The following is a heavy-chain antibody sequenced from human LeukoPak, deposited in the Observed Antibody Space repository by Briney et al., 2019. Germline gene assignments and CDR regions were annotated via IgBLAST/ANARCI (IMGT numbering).Heavy chain of an antibody. J-gene: IGHJ4*02. CDR2: IISDGSST. CDR1: GLTFSSYW. Sequence: GGSLRLSCTASGLTFSSYWMHWVRQAPGKGLMWVSRIISDGSSTSYADSVKDRFTMSRDNAKNTLYLQMNSLRADDTAVYYCARDSYYSPDYWGQGTLVIVSS. CDR3: ARDSYYSPDY. D-gene: IGHD4-11*01. V-gene: IGHV3-74*01.